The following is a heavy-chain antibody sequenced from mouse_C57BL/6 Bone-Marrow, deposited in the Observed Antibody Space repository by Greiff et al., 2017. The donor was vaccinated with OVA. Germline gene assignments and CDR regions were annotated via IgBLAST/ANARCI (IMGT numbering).Heavy chain of an antibody. D-gene: IGHD1-1*01. J-gene: IGHJ1*03. CDR2: ISSGGDYI. Sequence: EVKLMESGEGLVKPGGSLKLSCAASGFTFSSYAMSWVRQTPEKRLEWVAYISSGGDYIYYADTVKGRFTISRDNASNTLYLQMSSLKSEDTAMYYCTREVVAWYFDVWGTGTTVTVSS. CDR3: TREVVAWYFDV. V-gene: IGHV5-9-1*02. CDR1: GFTFSSYA.